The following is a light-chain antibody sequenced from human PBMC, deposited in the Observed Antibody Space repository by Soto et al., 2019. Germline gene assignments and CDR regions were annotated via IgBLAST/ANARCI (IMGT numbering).Light chain of an antibody. V-gene: IGLV2-14*01. Sequence: QSALTQPASVSGSPGQSITISCTGTSNDIGGYNYVSWYQQHPGEAPKLIIYEVSNRPSGVSNRFSGSKSDNTASLTITGLQAEDEASYYCSSYGGSSNLVFGGGTKLTVL. J-gene: IGLJ2*01. CDR1: SNDIGGYNY. CDR2: EVS. CDR3: SSYGGSSNLV.